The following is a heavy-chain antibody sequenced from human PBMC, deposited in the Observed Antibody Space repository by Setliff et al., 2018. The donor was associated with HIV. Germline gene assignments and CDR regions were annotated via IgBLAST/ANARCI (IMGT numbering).Heavy chain of an antibody. CDR2: ILSTGERT. CDR3: ARDWRSGYDLNFDY. Sequence: GGSLRLSCAASGLTDTYNYMSWVRQAPGKGLEWVSAILSTGERTFYADSVKGRFTISRDNSKNTVYLQMNSLRAEDTAEYYCARDWRSGYDLNFDYWGQGTLVTVSS. CDR1: GLTDTYNY. D-gene: IGHD5-12*01. V-gene: IGHV3-53*01. J-gene: IGHJ4*02.